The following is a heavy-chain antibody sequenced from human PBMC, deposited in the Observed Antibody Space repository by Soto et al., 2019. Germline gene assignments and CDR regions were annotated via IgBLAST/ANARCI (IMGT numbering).Heavy chain of an antibody. CDR1: GYPFTDLY. D-gene: IGHD2-8*02. CDR2: IDPRSGAS. J-gene: IGHJ4*02. CDR3: ARDNSGPLDY. V-gene: IGHV1-2*02. Sequence: GASVKVSCKPSGYPFTDLYIHWVRQAPGLGLEWMGWIDPRSGASRKTQRFQGRFTMTRDTSTNTVYMELSSLRSDDTAVYFCARDNSGPLDYCGQGTLVTFSS.